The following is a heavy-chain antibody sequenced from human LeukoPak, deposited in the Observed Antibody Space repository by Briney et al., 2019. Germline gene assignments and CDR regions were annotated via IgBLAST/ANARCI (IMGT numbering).Heavy chain of an antibody. CDR2: INPNSGGT. CDR3: ARAVYFDPTQGSGPNYLRYRASDY. CDR1: GYTFTGYY. D-gene: IGHD3-9*01. V-gene: IGHV1-2*02. J-gene: IGHJ4*02. Sequence: GASVKVSCKASGYTFTGYYMHWVRQAPGQGLEWMGWINPNSGGTNYAQKFQGRVTMTRDTSISTAYMELSRLRSDDTAVYYCARAVYFDPTQGSGPNYLRYRASDYWGQGTLVTVSS.